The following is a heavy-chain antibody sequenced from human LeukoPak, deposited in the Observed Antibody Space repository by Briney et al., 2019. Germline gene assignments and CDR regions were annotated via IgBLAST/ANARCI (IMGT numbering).Heavy chain of an antibody. Sequence: PSETLSLTCIVSGGSISSSSYYWGWIRQPPGKGLEWIGSIYYSGSTYYNPSLKSRVTISVDTSKNQFSLKLSSVTAADTAVYYCAREGAEYSSSGDYWGQGTLVTVSS. CDR1: GGSISSSSYY. D-gene: IGHD6-6*01. CDR2: IYYSGST. V-gene: IGHV4-39*07. CDR3: AREGAEYSSSGDY. J-gene: IGHJ4*02.